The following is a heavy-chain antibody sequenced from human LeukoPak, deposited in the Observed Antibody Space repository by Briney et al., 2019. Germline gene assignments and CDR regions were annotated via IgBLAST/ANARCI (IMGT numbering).Heavy chain of an antibody. CDR2: INPNSGGT. D-gene: IGHD6-19*01. V-gene: IGHV1-2*02. Sequence: GASVKVSCKASGYTFTGYYMHWVRHAPGQGLEWMGWINPNSGGTNYAQKFQGRVTLTRDTSISTAYMELSRLRSDDTAVYYCARGQPQWLVPGADDSYYYYGMDVWGQGTTVTVSS. CDR1: GYTFTGYY. J-gene: IGHJ6*02. CDR3: ARGQPQWLVPGADDSYYYYGMDV.